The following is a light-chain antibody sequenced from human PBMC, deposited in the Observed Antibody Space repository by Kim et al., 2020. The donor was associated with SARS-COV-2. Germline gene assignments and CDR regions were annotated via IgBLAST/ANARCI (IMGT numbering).Light chain of an antibody. V-gene: IGLV7-46*01. CDR3: LLSYSGALVV. CDR2: DTN. J-gene: IGLJ2*01. CDR1: TGAVTSGHY. Sequence: GGTVTLACGSSTGAVTSGHYADWFQQKPGQAPRTLIYDTNNRHSWTPARFSGSLLGGKAALTLSGAQPEDEADYYCLLSYSGALVVFGGGTQLTVL.